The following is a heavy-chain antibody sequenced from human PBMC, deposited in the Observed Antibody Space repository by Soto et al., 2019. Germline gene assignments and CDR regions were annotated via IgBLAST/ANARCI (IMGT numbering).Heavy chain of an antibody. V-gene: IGHV1-69*01. CDR1: GGTFSSYA. D-gene: IGHD2-2*02. Sequence: VKVSCKASGGTFSSYAISWVRQAPGQGLEWMGGIIPIFGTANYAQKFQGRVTITADESTSTAYMELSSLRSEDTAVYYCARRSRYCSSTSCYNRFDYWGQGALVTVSS. CDR2: IIPIFGTA. CDR3: ARRSRYCSSTSCYNRFDY. J-gene: IGHJ4*02.